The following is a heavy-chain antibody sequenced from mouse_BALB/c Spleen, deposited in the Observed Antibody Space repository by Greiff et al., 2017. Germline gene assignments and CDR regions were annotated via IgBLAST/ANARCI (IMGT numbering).Heavy chain of an antibody. Sequence: EVQLQESGPRLVKPSQSLSLTCSASGDSITSCYWNWVRQSPGKKLEYMGYISYSGSTYYNPSLKSRISITRDTSKNQYYLQLDSMTTEDASTYYCSRRDGWSDYWGQGTTLTVSA. D-gene: IGHD1-1*01. CDR3: SRRDGWSDY. CDR2: ISYSGST. V-gene: IGHV3-8*02. CDR1: GDSITSCY. J-gene: IGHJ2*01.